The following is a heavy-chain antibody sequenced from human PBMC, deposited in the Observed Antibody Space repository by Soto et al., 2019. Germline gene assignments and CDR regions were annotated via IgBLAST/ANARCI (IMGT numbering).Heavy chain of an antibody. J-gene: IGHJ4*02. CDR1: GFTFSDYY. CDR2: IRNKANFYST. V-gene: IGHV3-72*01. CDR3: ARLALSAEPRKHSDY. Sequence: EVQLLESGGGLVQPGVSLRLSCAASGFTFSDYYMEWVRQAPGKGLEWVGRIRNKANFYSTEYAASVKGRFNIARDDSRNSLYLQMNSLKTEDTAVYYCARLALSAEPRKHSDYWGQRTLVTVSS.